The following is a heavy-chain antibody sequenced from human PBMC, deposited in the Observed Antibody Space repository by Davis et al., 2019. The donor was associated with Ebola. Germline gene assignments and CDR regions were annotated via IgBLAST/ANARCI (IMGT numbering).Heavy chain of an antibody. D-gene: IGHD6-19*01. Sequence: GESLKISCKGSGYSFTSYWIGWVRQLPGKGLEWMGIIYPGDSDTRYSPSFQGQVTISADKSISTAYLQWSSLKASDTAMYYCARHGRGDSGWYKVGDYWGQGTLVTVSS. CDR2: IYPGDSDT. CDR3: ARHGRGDSGWYKVGDY. CDR1: GYSFTSYW. J-gene: IGHJ4*02. V-gene: IGHV5-51*01.